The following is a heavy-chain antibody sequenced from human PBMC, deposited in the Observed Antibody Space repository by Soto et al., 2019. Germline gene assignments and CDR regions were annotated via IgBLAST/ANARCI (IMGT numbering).Heavy chain of an antibody. J-gene: IGHJ4*02. CDR3: ARDVGGSLSNDY. Sequence: GAAVKVSCKASRYTFTSHGISWVRQAPGQGLEWMGWISAYNGNTNYAQKLQGRVTMTTDTSTSTAYMEMRSARSDDAAVYYCARDVGGSLSNDYWGQGTLVTVSS. D-gene: IGHD1-26*01. CDR2: ISAYNGNT. CDR1: RYTFTSHG. V-gene: IGHV1-18*01.